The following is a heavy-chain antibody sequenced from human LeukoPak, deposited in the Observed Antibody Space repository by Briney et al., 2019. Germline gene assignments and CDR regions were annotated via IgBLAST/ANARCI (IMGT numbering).Heavy chain of an antibody. Sequence: SETLSLTCTVSGGSLSSYYWTWIRQPPGKGLEWIGYIYYSGSTNYNPSLKSRVTISVETSKNQFSLKLSSVTVADTAVYYCARGLKFYDILTAYYTFPYFDYWGQGALVTVSS. CDR1: GGSLSSYY. CDR2: IYYSGST. D-gene: IGHD3-9*01. J-gene: IGHJ4*02. CDR3: ARGLKFYDILTAYYTFPYFDY. V-gene: IGHV4-59*01.